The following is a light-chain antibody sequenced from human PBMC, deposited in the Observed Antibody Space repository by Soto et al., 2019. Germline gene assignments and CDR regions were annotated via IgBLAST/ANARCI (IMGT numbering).Light chain of an antibody. Sequence: QSALTQPASVSGSPGQSITISCAGTTSDVGGYKYVSWYQQHPGKAPKLIIYEVNTRPSGVSNRFSGSKSGNTASLSISGLQAEDEADYYCSSYTRGNTWVFGGGTKLTVL. CDR1: TSDVGGYKY. V-gene: IGLV2-14*01. CDR2: EVN. CDR3: SSYTRGNTWV. J-gene: IGLJ3*02.